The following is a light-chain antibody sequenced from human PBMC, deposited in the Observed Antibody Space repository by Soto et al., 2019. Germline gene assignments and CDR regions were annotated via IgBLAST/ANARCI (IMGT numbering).Light chain of an antibody. CDR1: QSVSSS. J-gene: IGKJ1*01. CDR2: DAS. Sequence: IVLTQSPGTLSLFPGERATLSCRASQSVSSSLAWYQQRPGQAPRLLMYDASSRATGIPDRFSGSGSGTDFTLTISRLEPEDFAVYYCQHYGISRTFGQGTKVEIK. CDR3: QHYGISRT. V-gene: IGKV3-20*01.